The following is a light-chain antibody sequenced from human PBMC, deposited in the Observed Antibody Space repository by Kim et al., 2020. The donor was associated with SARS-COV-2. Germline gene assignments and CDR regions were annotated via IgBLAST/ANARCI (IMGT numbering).Light chain of an antibody. CDR1: SSDVGSYNR. CDR3: SSYTSSSTWV. CDR2: EVS. Sequence: GPSVTISCTGTSSDVGSYNRVSWYQQPPGTAPKLIIYEVSNRPSGVPDRFSGSKSGNTASLTISGLQAEDEADYYCSSYTSSSTWVFGGGTKLTVL. V-gene: IGLV2-18*02. J-gene: IGLJ3*02.